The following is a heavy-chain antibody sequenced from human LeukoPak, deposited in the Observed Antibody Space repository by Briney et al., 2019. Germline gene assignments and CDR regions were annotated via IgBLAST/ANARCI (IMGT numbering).Heavy chain of an antibody. CDR2: ISGSGDDT. J-gene: IGHJ6*03. Sequence: VGSLRLSCAASGFTFSSFAMTWVRQAPGKGLEWVSGISGSGDDTYYADSVKGRFTISRDNSKNTLYLQMNILRADDTAVYYCAKDRPIAVRLYYMDVWGKGTTVTVSS. CDR3: AKDRPIAVRLYYMDV. CDR1: GFTFSSFA. V-gene: IGHV3-23*01. D-gene: IGHD6-6*01.